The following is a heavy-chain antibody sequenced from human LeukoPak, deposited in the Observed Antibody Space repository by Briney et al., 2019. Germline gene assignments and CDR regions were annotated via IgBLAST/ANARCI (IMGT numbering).Heavy chain of an antibody. D-gene: IGHD2-2*01. CDR2: IYTSGST. CDR1: GGSISSYY. V-gene: IGHV4-4*07. Sequence: SETLSLTCTVSGGSISSYYWSWIRQPAGKGLEWIGRIYTSGSTNYNPSLKSRVTMSVDTSKNQFSLKLSSVTAADTAVYYCAGEDIVVVPAAMFGGYFDYWGQGTLVTVSS. CDR3: AGEDIVVVPAAMFGGYFDY. J-gene: IGHJ4*02.